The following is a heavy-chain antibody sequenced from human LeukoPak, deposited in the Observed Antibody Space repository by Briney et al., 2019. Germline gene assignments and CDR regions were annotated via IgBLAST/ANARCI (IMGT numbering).Heavy chain of an antibody. CDR3: ARGHHYYDSSAYYY. Sequence: GGSLRLSCAASGFTFSTYWMHWVRQAPGKGLVWVSRIISDGSVTDYADSVKGRFTISRDNAKNTLYLQMNSLRAEDTAVYYCARGHHYYDSSAYYYWGQGTLVTVSS. CDR1: GFTFSTYW. J-gene: IGHJ4*02. D-gene: IGHD3-22*01. CDR2: IISDGSVT. V-gene: IGHV3-74*01.